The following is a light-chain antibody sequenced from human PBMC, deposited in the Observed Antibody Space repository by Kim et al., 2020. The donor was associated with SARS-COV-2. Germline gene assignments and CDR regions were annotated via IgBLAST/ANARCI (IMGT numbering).Light chain of an antibody. CDR1: QSIRSNF. J-gene: IGKJ2*01. CDR2: DAT. V-gene: IGKV3-20*01. Sequence: EIVLTQSPGTLSLSPGERATLSCRASQSIRSNFLAWYQQQPGQAPRVLIYDATSRATGVPDRFSGSGSGTDFTLTISRLEPEDFAVYYCQQYGSSYTFGQGTKLEI. CDR3: QQYGSSYT.